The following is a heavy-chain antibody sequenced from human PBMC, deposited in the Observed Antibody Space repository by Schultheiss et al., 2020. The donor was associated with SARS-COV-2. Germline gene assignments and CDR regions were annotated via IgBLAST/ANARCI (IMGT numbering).Heavy chain of an antibody. D-gene: IGHD6-13*01. Sequence: GESLKISCAASGFTFSSYWMSWVRQAPGKGLEWVANIKQDGSEKYYVDSVKGRFTISRDNAKNSLYLQMNSLRDEDTAVYYCARDATLIYSSSWYWVDYWGQGTLVTVSS. CDR1: GFTFSSYW. CDR3: ARDATLIYSSSWYWVDY. J-gene: IGHJ4*02. CDR2: IKQDGSEK. V-gene: IGHV3-7*01.